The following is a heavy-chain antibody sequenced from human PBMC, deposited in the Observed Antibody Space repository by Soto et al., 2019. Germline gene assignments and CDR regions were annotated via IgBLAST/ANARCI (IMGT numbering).Heavy chain of an antibody. CDR2: ISAYNGNT. V-gene: IGHV1-18*01. Sequence: QVQLVQSGAEVKKPGASVKVSCKASGYTFTSYGISWVRQAPGQGLEWMGWISAYNGNTNYAQKLQGRVTMTTDTPTSTAYMELSSLRSDDTAVYYCVVAAQPYSFDYWGQGPLVTVSS. D-gene: IGHD2-15*01. CDR3: VVAAQPYSFDY. CDR1: GYTFTSYG. J-gene: IGHJ4*02.